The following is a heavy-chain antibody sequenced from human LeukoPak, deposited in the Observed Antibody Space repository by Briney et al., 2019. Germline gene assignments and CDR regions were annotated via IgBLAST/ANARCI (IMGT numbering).Heavy chain of an antibody. CDR1: GYTFTSYG. CDR2: ISAYNGNT. V-gene: IGHV1-18*01. Sequence: ASVKVSCKASGYTFTSYGISWVRQAPGQGLEWMGWISAYNGNTNYAQKLQGRVTMTTDTSTSTAYMELRSLRPDDTAVYYCARDSVVVVPAAPQIYYYYYMDVWGKGTTVTVSS. CDR3: ARDSVVVVPAAPQIYYYYYMDV. D-gene: IGHD2-2*01. J-gene: IGHJ6*03.